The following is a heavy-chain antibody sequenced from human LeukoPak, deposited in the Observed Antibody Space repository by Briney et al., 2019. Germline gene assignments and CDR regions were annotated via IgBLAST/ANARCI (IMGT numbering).Heavy chain of an antibody. D-gene: IGHD3-10*01. J-gene: IGHJ4*02. CDR3: AEDLGFWESSLFYFDY. Sequence: GGSLRLSCAASGFTFNNYAINWVRQAPGKGLEWVSAISGTGNSAYYADSVKGRFTISRDNSKNTLYLQMNSLRAEDTAVYFCAEDLGFWESSLFYFDYWGQGTLVTVSS. CDR2: ISGTGNSA. V-gene: IGHV3-23*01. CDR1: GFTFNNYA.